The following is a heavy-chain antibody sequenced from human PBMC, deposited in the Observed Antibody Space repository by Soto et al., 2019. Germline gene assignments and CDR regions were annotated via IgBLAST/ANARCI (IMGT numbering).Heavy chain of an antibody. Sequence: GGSLRLSCAASGFTFSSYSMNWVRQAPGKGLEWVSSISSSSSYIYYADSVKGRFTISRDNAKNSQYLQMNSLRAEDTAVYYCARARLAVGAAYYYYYGMDVWGQGTTVTVSS. J-gene: IGHJ6*02. D-gene: IGHD2-15*01. CDR3: ARARLAVGAAYYYYYGMDV. CDR2: ISSSSSYI. CDR1: GFTFSSYS. V-gene: IGHV3-21*01.